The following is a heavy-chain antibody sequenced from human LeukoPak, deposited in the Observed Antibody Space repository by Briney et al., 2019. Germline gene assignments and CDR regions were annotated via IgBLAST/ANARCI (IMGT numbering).Heavy chain of an antibody. CDR1: GFTFSSYS. D-gene: IGHD5-18*01. CDR2: ISSSSSTI. J-gene: IGHJ4*02. V-gene: IGHV3-48*01. CDR3: ARDAADTAMVTHLDY. Sequence: LSGGSLRLSCAASGFTFSSYSMNWVRQAPGKGLEWVSYISSSSSTIYYADSVKGRFTISRDNAKNSLYLQMNSLRAEDTAVYYCARDAADTAMVTHLDYWGQGTLVTVSS.